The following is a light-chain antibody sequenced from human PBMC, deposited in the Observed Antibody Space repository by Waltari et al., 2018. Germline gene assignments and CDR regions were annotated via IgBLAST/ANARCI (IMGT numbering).Light chain of an antibody. J-gene: IGKJ4*01. CDR2: DVS. CDR3: MQGLLPPLT. Sequence: IVMTPTPPSLSVTPGQSASISCKSNQSLLYSDGQTSLHWYLQRPGQSPQLLIYDVSSRFAGVPDRINGRGSGTDFTLEISRVEAEDVGVYYCMQGLLPPLTFGGGTKVEIK. CDR1: QSLLYSDGQTS. V-gene: IGKV2-29*02.